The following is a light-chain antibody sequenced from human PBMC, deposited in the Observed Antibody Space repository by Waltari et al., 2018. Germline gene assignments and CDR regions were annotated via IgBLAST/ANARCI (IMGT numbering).Light chain of an antibody. J-gene: IGKJ4*01. V-gene: IGKV3-15*01. CDR3: QQYNSWPPLT. CDR1: RFVGTN. Sequence: EVLMTQSPATLSVSPGDRATLSCRASRFVGTNLAWYQQKPGQAPRLLICHASTRATGIPARFSGSGSGTEFSLTISSMQSGDLAVYYCQQYNSWPPLTFGGGTKVEIK. CDR2: HAS.